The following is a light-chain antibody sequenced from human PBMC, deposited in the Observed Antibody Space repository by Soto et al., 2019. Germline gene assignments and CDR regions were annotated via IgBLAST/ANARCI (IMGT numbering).Light chain of an antibody. CDR2: EVT. CDR3: SSYAGRNNFV. Sequence: QSVLTQPPSASGFPGQSVTISCTGTSSDVGYYDYVSWYQQHPGKAPKLLIYEVTKRPSGVPDRVSASKSGNTASLTVSGLRAEDEADYYCSSYAGRNNFVFGSGTKVTVL. V-gene: IGLV2-8*01. CDR1: SSDVGYYDY. J-gene: IGLJ1*01.